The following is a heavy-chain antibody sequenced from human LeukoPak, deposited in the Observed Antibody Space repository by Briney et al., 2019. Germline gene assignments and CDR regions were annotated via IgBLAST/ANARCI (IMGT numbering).Heavy chain of an antibody. J-gene: IGHJ4*02. D-gene: IGHD1-7*01. CDR1: GGSFSGYY. Sequence: SETLSLTCAVYGGSFSGYYWSWIRQPPGKGLEWIGYIYYSGSTNYNPSLKSRVTISVDTSKNQFSLKLSSVTAADTAVYYCARSNWNYVDFDYWGQGTLVTVSS. CDR2: IYYSGST. CDR3: ARSNWNYVDFDY. V-gene: IGHV4-59*01.